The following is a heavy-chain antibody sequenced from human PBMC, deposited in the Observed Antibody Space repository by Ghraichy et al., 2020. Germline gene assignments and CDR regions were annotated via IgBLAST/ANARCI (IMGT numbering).Heavy chain of an antibody. CDR2: IHHSEGT. Sequence: SETLSLTCTVSGYSISSGYYWGWIRQPPGKGLEWIGNIHHSEGTYYNPSLKSRVTISLDTSKNQFFLKLSSVTAADTAVYYCARGIFSGSYLPFDPRGQGTLVTVSS. CDR1: GYSISSGYY. J-gene: IGHJ5*02. D-gene: IGHD1-26*01. CDR3: ARGIFSGSYLPFDP. V-gene: IGHV4-38-2*02.